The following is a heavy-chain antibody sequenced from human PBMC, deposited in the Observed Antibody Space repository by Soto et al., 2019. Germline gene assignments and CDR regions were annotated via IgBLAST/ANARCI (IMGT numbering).Heavy chain of an antibody. J-gene: IGHJ4*02. CDR3: ARSAEGHFDS. D-gene: IGHD6-25*01. Sequence: EVQLVESGGDLVQRGGSLRLSCVASGFTFSGYSMNWVRQAPGKGLEWFSYITSDTKTIKYADSVKGRFTISRDNAKNSVYLQMNSLRDEDTAVHYCARSAEGHFDSWGQGTVVTVSS. CDR2: ITSDTKTI. V-gene: IGHV3-48*02. CDR1: GFTFSGYS.